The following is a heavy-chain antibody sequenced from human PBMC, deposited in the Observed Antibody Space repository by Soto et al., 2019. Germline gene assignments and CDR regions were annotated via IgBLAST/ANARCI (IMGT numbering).Heavy chain of an antibody. J-gene: IGHJ4*02. CDR1: GFAFSSYG. CDR2: ISSGPVTT. V-gene: IGHV3-48*02. CDR3: ARGGAGRPDY. D-gene: IGHD6-13*01. Sequence: EVQLVNSGGGLVQPGGSLRLSCVACGFAFSSYGMNWLRQAPGKGLEWVSYISSGPVTTNYADSVKGRFTISRDNAKSSLYLQLNSLRDDDTAVYYCARGGAGRPDYWGQGTLVIVSS.